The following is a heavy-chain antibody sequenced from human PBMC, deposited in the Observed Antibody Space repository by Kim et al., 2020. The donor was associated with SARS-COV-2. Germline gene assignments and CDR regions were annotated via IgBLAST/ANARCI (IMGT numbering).Heavy chain of an antibody. Sequence: GSLSLTCTVSGGSVSSGSYYWSWIRQPPGKGLEWIGYIYYSGSTNYNPSLKSRVTISVDTSKNQFSLKLSSVTAADTAVYYCAREHGGIFDYWGQGTLVTVSS. D-gene: IGHD2-15*01. CDR2: IYYSGST. CDR1: GGSVSSGSYY. CDR3: AREHGGIFDY. J-gene: IGHJ4*02. V-gene: IGHV4-61*01.